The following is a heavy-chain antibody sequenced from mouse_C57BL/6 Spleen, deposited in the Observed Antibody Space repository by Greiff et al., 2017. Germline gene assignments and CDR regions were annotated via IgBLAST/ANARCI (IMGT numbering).Heavy chain of an antibody. Sequence: VQLQQPGAELVMPGASVKLSCKASGYTFTSYWMHWVKQRPGQGLEWIGEIDPSDSYTNYNQKFKGKSTLTVDKSSSTAYMQLSSLTSEDSAVYYCARDYGSSYGYFDVWGTGTTVTVAS. CDR1: GYTFTSYW. J-gene: IGHJ1*03. CDR3: ARDYGSSYGYFDV. V-gene: IGHV1-69*01. D-gene: IGHD1-1*01. CDR2: IDPSDSYT.